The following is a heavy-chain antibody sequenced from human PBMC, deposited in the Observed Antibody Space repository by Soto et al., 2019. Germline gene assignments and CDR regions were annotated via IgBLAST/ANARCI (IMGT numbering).Heavy chain of an antibody. D-gene: IGHD3-22*01. CDR2: IYYSGST. Sequence: QVQLQESGPGLVKPSQTLSLTCTVSGGSISSGGYYWSWIRQHPGKGLEWIGYIYYSGSTYYNPSLLSLVTISVDTSKIQFSLKLISVTAADTAVYYGARIEDAYDRSSYNYYYYGMDVWGQETTVTLSS. J-gene: IGHJ6*02. CDR1: GGSISSGGYY. CDR3: ARIEDAYDRSSYNYYYYGMDV. V-gene: IGHV4-31*01.